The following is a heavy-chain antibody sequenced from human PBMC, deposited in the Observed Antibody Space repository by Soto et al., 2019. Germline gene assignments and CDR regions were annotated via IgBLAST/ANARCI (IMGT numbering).Heavy chain of an antibody. CDR1: GFTFSSYG. CDR2: IWNDGTIK. CDR3: AGDRVWGLVY. Sequence: QVQLVESGGGVVQPGRSLRLSCAASGFTFSSYGMHWVRQAPGKGLEWVAVIWNDGTIKSYGDSGKGRLTISRDNPKKTLFLQINSLRVEDTAVYYCAGDRVWGLVYWGQGTLVTVSS. V-gene: IGHV3-33*01. J-gene: IGHJ4*02. D-gene: IGHD6-13*01.